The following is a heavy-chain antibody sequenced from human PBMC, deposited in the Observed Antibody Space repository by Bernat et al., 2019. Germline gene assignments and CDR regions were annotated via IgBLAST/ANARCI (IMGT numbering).Heavy chain of an antibody. Sequence: QVQLVQSGAEVKKPGSSVKVSCKASGGTFSSYAISWVRQAPGQGLEWMGRIIPILGIANYAQKFQGRVTITADKSTSTAYMELSSLRSEDTAVYYCARSVRGYSGYDPYYYYYGMDVWGQGTTVTVSS. CDR1: GGTFSSYA. J-gene: IGHJ6*02. CDR3: ARSVRGYSGYDPYYYYYGMDV. CDR2: IIPILGIA. D-gene: IGHD5-12*01. V-gene: IGHV1-69*04.